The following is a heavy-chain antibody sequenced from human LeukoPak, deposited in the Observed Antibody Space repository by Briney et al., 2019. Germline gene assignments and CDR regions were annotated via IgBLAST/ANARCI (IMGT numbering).Heavy chain of an antibody. CDR3: ARDLQDMGSPDY. CDR2: IRSSGSTK. Sequence: GGSRKPSWPASAFSSGSYKTRWVRQAPGKGLEWVSYIRSSGSTKYYADSVKGRFTISRDNSKNTLYMQVNILRAEDTAVFYWARDLQDMGSPDYGGQGTLVTVSS. D-gene: IGHD5/OR15-5a*01. V-gene: IGHV3-48*01. CDR1: AFSSGSYK. J-gene: IGHJ4*02.